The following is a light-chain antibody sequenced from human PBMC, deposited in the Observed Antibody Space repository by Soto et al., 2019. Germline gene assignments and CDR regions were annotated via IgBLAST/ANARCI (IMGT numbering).Light chain of an antibody. V-gene: IGKV1-39*01. CDR2: AAS. CDR3: QQSYSSIFT. J-gene: IGKJ3*01. CDR1: QSIGIF. Sequence: DIQMTQSPSSLSASVGDRVSITCRASQSIGIFLNWYQQGPGKAPKLLIYAASTLQSGVPSRFSGSGSGTDFTLTISSLQPEDLGTYYCQQSYSSIFTFGPGTKVVIK.